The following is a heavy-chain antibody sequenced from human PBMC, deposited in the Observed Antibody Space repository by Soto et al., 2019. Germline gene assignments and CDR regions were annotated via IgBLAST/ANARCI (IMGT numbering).Heavy chain of an antibody. J-gene: IGHJ6*01. CDR1: GYTFTGYY. Sequence: ASVKVSCKASGYTFTGYYMHWVGQAPGQGLEWMGWINPNSGGTNYAQKFQGWVTMTRDTSISTAYMELSRLRSDDTAVYYCARTKKPQRLGYCSSTSYDWTRKNYGMEVLGQGTTVNVSS. V-gene: IGHV1-2*04. CDR3: ARTKKPQRLGYCSSTSYDWTRKNYGMEV. D-gene: IGHD2-2*01. CDR2: INPNSGGT.